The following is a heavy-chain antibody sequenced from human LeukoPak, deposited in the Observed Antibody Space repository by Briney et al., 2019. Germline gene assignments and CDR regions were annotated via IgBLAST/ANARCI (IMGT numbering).Heavy chain of an antibody. CDR1: GGSISSYY. Sequence: SETLSLTCTVSGGSISSYYWSWIRQPAGKGLEWIGRIYTSGSTNYNPSLNSRVTMSVDPSKNQFSLKLRSVTAADQAVFYCARSPSRGWYLFDYWGQGTLVTVSS. V-gene: IGHV4-4*07. CDR3: ARSPSRGWYLFDY. D-gene: IGHD6-19*01. J-gene: IGHJ4*02. CDR2: IYTSGST.